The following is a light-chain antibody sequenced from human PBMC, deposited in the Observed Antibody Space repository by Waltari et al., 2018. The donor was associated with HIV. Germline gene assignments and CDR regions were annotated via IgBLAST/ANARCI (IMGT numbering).Light chain of an antibody. CDR2: GAS. CDR3: QQHSNWPPS. Sequence: EISLTQPPATLSLSPGERAPSPCRASQSVSSNLAWYQRKPGQAPRLLIYGASNRATGIPARFSGSGSGTDFTLTISSLEPEDFAVYYCQQHSNWPPSFGGGTKVEIK. J-gene: IGKJ4*01. V-gene: IGKV3-11*01. CDR1: QSVSSN.